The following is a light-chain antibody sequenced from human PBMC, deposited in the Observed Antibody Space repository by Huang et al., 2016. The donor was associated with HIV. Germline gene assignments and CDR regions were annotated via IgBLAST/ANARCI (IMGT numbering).Light chain of an antibody. CDR2: AAS. CDR3: QQLNSYPEGFT. CDR1: QGIRSD. Sequence: IQLTQSSSSLSASVGDRVTITCWASQGIRSDLAWYQQKPGKAPKLLIYAASTWQSVVPSMFSCGGSGTHSTLTISSLQPEDVATYYCQQLNSYPEGFTFGPGTKVDIK. V-gene: IGKV1-9*01. J-gene: IGKJ3*01.